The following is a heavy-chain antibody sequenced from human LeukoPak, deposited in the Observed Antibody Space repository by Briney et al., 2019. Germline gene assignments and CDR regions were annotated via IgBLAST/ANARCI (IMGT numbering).Heavy chain of an antibody. V-gene: IGHV1-2*06. CDR2: INPNRGGT. J-gene: IGHJ5*02. D-gene: IGHD6-19*01. Sequence: GASVKVSCKAPGYTFTGYYMHWVRQAPGQGLEWMVRINPNRGGTTYPQKFQGRVTMTRDPSISPANRRLSRLRSYKPAVHSCGIVGLAVDVFWFYTWGQGTLVTASS. CDR1: GYTFTGYY. CDR3: GIVGLAVDVFWFYT.